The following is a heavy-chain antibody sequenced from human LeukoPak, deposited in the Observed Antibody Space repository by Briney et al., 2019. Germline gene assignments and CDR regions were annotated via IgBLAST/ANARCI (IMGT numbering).Heavy chain of an antibody. CDR1: GFTFNTYG. D-gene: IGHD1-26*01. CDR3: ARVGGSAVWYYFDY. V-gene: IGHV3-33*01. Sequence: PGRSLRLSCAASGFTFNTYGMHWVRQAPGKGLEWAAVIWYDGSNKYYADSVKGRFTISRDNSKNTLYLQMNSLRSEDTTIYYCARVGGSAVWYYFDYWGEGTLVTVSS. J-gene: IGHJ4*02. CDR2: IWYDGSNK.